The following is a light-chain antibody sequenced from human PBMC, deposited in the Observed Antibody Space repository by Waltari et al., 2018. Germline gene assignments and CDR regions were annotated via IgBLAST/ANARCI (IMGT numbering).Light chain of an antibody. J-gene: IGLJ3*02. CDR2: VNSDGSH. V-gene: IGLV4-69*01. CDR3: QTGGHGTWV. Sequence: QLVLTQSPSASASLGASVKLTCTLSSGHSSNVIAWLQQQPEKGPRSLMKVNSDGSHSKGDKSPERFSGSSSGAEHYLTISSLQSEDEADYYCQTGGHGTWVFGGGTKLTVL. CDR1: SGHSSNV.